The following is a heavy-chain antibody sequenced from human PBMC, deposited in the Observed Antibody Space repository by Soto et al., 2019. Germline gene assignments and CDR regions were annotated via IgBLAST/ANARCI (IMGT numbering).Heavy chain of an antibody. D-gene: IGHD3-3*01. CDR3: TRYDFWSGYPYGMDV. V-gene: IGHV3-49*04. CDR1: GFTFGDFA. CDR2: IRGKASGGTT. J-gene: IGHJ6*02. Sequence: GGSLRLSCTASGFTFGDFAMSWVRQAPGKGLEWVGFIRGKASGGTTEYAASVKGRFTISRDDSKSIAYLQMNSLKTEDTAVYYCTRYDFWSGYPYGMDVWGQGTTVTVSS.